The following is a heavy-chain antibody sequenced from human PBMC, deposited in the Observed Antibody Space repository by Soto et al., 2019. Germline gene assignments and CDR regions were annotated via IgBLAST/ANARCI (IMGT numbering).Heavy chain of an antibody. CDR2: IYSDDDK. CDR3: AHYSSTSSFDY. CDR1: GFSLSTSGMG. J-gene: IGHJ4*02. V-gene: IGHV2-5*02. Sequence: QITLKESGPTLVKPTQTFTLACTFSGFSLSTSGMGVGWIRQPPGKALEWLALIYSDDDKRYSPSLKSRLTITKDTSKIQVVLTMTNMDPVDTATYYCAHYSSTSSFDYWGQGTLVTVSS. D-gene: IGHD6-13*01.